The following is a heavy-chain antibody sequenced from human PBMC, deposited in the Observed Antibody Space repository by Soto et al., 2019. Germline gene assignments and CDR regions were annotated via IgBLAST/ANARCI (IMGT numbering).Heavy chain of an antibody. D-gene: IGHD2-2*01. CDR2: INPSGGST. CDR3: ARDNCSITSCYVADNWFDP. J-gene: IGHJ5*02. Sequence: ASVKVSCKASGYTFTSYYMHWVRQAPGQGLEWMGIINPSGGSTSYAQKFQGRVTMTRDTSTSTVYMELSSLRSEDTAVYYCARDNCSITSCYVADNWFDPWGQGTLVTVSS. V-gene: IGHV1-46*03. CDR1: GYTFTSYY.